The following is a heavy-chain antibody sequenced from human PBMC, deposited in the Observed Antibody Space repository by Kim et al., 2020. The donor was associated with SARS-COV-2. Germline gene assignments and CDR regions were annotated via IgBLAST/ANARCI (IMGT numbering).Heavy chain of an antibody. J-gene: IGHJ3*02. V-gene: IGHV3-13*01. Sequence: QGAVKGRFTISRENDKNSLYLQMNSLRAGDTAVYYCARGYSSSWYWAVDIWGQGTMVTVSS. CDR3: ARGYSSSWYWAVDI. D-gene: IGHD6-13*01.